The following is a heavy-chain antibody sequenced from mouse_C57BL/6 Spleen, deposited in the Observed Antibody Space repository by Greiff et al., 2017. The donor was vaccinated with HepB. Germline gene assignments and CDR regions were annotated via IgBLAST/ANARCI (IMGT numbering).Heavy chain of an antibody. V-gene: IGHV1-55*01. J-gene: IGHJ3*01. CDR3: ARPLYSNYAWFAY. D-gene: IGHD2-5*01. CDR2: IYPGSGST. CDR1: GYTFTSYW. Sequence: QVQLKQPGAELVKPGASVKMSCKASGYTFTSYWITWVKQRPGQGLEWIGDIYPGSGSTNYNEKFKSKATLTVDTSSSTAYMQLSSLTSEDSAVYYCARPLYSNYAWFAYWGQGTLVTVSA.